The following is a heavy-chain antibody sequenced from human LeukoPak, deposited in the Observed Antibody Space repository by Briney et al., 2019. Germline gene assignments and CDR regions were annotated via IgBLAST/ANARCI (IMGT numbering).Heavy chain of an antibody. Sequence: EASVKVSCKASGYTFTGYYMHWVRQAPGQGLEWMGWINPNSGGTNYAQKFQGRVTMTRDTSISTAYMELSRLRSDDTAVYYCARERRGGGGWDNFDYWGQGTLVTVSS. CDR2: INPNSGGT. V-gene: IGHV1-2*02. J-gene: IGHJ4*02. CDR3: ARERRGGGGWDNFDY. D-gene: IGHD6-19*01. CDR1: GYTFTGYY.